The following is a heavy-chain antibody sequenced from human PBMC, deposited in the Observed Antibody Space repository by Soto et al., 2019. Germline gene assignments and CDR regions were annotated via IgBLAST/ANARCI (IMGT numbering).Heavy chain of an antibody. Sequence: SETLSLTCTVSGGSISSSSYYWGWIRQPPGQGLEWIGSIYYSGSTYYNPSLKSRVTISVDTSKNQFSLKLSSVTAAATAVYYWARRAGRVDTIWSDYFDYWGQGTMVTVSS. V-gene: IGHV4-39*01. CDR2: IYYSGST. D-gene: IGHD5-12*01. CDR3: ARRAGRVDTIWSDYFDY. CDR1: GGSISSSSYY. J-gene: IGHJ4*02.